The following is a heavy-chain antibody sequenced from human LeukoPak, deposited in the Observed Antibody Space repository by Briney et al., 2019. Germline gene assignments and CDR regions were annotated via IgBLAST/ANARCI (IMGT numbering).Heavy chain of an antibody. V-gene: IGHV4-39*07. CDR1: GASIYTVGSF. Sequence: SETLSLTCAVSGASIYTVGSFWGWIRQPPGKGLEWIGSVFYSGSANYNPSLKSRVTISVDTSKNHFSLKLSSVTAADTAVYYCARTVTISDAFDSWGQGTMVTVSS. J-gene: IGHJ3*02. CDR3: ARTVTISDAFDS. D-gene: IGHD3-9*01. CDR2: VFYSGSA.